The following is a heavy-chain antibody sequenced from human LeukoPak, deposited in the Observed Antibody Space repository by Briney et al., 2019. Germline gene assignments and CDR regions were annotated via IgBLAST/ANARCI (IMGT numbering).Heavy chain of an antibody. J-gene: IGHJ4*02. V-gene: IGHV3-69-1*01. CDR1: GFSLGAYG. Sequence: GGSLRLACAASGFSLGAYGIHWVRQPPGKGLEWVSHISIGGTIYYTDSVKGRFTISRDNAKISVYQQMNNLIVEDTAVYYCSTAKFDSWGQGTLVTVSS. CDR3: STAKFDS. CDR2: ISIGGTI.